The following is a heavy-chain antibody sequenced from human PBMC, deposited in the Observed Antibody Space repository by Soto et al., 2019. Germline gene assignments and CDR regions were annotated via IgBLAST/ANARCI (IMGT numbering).Heavy chain of an antibody. CDR2: IKEDGSEK. J-gene: IGHJ5*01. Sequence: PGGSLRLSCAASGFTFSSSWMSWVRQAPGKGLEWVANIKEDGSEKDYVDSVKGRFTISRDNAKNSVYLQMNSLRAEDTAVYYCARAVSGSYDSWGQGIMVTVSS. V-gene: IGHV3-7*03. CDR1: GFTFSSSW. CDR3: ARAVSGSYDS. D-gene: IGHD1-26*01.